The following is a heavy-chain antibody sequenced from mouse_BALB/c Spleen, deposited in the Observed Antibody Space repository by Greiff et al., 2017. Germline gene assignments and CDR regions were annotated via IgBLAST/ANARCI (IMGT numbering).Heavy chain of an antibody. Sequence: VKLVESGPGLVAPSQSLSITCTVSGFSLTSYGVHWVRQPPGKGLEWLGVIWAGGSTNYNSALMSRLSISKDNSKSQVFLKMNSLQTDDTAMYYCARDYYGSRMDYWGQGTSVTVSS. CDR1: GFSLTSYG. D-gene: IGHD1-1*01. V-gene: IGHV2-9*02. J-gene: IGHJ4*01. CDR3: ARDYYGSRMDY. CDR2: IWAGGST.